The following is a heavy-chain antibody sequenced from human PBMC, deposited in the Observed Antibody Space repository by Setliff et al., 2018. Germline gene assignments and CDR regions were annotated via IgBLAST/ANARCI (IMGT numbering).Heavy chain of an antibody. J-gene: IGHJ4*02. V-gene: IGHV4-34*01. Sequence: NPSETLSLTCAAYGGTFSDYYWTWIRQPPGKGLEWVGEINHRGSTTYNPSLKSRVTIPVDTSKDQFSLKVISMTAADTAVYYCARGRNIAARLLDSWGQGTLVTVSS. CDR3: ARGRNIAARLLDS. CDR1: GGTFSDYY. D-gene: IGHD6-6*01. CDR2: INHRGST.